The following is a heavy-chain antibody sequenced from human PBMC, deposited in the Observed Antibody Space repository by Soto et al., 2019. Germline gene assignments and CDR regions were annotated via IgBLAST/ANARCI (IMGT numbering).Heavy chain of an antibody. Sequence: QVQLQESGPGLVKPSETLSLTCTVSGGSISPYYWSWIRLPPGKGLEWIGYIYYSGSTNYNPSHRSRVTISVDTSKNLFSLRLSSVTGADTAVYYCARLCRRTVASHFDYWGQGTLITVSS. J-gene: IGHJ4*02. CDR3: ARLCRRTVASHFDY. V-gene: IGHV4-59*08. CDR2: IYYSGST. CDR1: GGSISPYY. D-gene: IGHD2-21*01.